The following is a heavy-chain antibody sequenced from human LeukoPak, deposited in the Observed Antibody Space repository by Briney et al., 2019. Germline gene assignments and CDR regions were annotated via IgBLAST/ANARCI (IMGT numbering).Heavy chain of an antibody. J-gene: IGHJ4*02. Sequence: GASVTVSCKASVYTFTRYYMHWVRPAPGQGLEWMGWINPYNGGTNYAQKIQGRVTMTRDTSISTAYMELSRLSSDAAAVYYCARDRQRYSSSSLDYWGQGTLVTVSS. D-gene: IGHD6-6*01. V-gene: IGHV1-2*02. CDR1: VYTFTRYY. CDR2: INPYNGGT. CDR3: ARDRQRYSSSSLDY.